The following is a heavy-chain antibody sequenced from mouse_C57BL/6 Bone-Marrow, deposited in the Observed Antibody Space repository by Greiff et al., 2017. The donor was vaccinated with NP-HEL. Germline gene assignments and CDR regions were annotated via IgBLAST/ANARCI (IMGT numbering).Heavy chain of an antibody. CDR1: GYTFTSYW. D-gene: IGHD1-1*01. V-gene: IGHV1-52*01. Sequence: QVQLKQPGAELVRPGSSVKLSCKASGYTFTSYWMHWVKQRPIQGLEWIGNIDPSDSETHYNQKFKDKATLTVDKSSSTAYMQLSSLTSEDSAVYYCARRGLRRGYFDVWGTGTTVTVSS. CDR3: ARRGLRRGYFDV. J-gene: IGHJ1*03. CDR2: IDPSDSET.